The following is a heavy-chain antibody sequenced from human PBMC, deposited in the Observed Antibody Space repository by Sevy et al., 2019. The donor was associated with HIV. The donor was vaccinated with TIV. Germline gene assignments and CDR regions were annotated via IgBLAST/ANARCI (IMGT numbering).Heavy chain of an antibody. CDR1: GFTFGDYA. CDR3: TRASYSYYYGMDV. V-gene: IGHV3-49*04. Sequence: GGSLRLSCTTSGFTFGDYAMSWVRQAPGKGLEWVGFIRGKGYGGTTEYAASVKGRFTISRDDSKSIAYLQMNSLKTEDTAVYYCTRASYSYYYGMDVWGHGTTVTVSS. CDR2: IRGKGYGGTT. J-gene: IGHJ6*02.